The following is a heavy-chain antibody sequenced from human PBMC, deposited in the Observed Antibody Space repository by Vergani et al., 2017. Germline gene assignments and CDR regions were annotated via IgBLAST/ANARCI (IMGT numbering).Heavy chain of an antibody. Sequence: QLLESGGGLIQPGGSLRLSCAASGFTFNSYAMTWVRQAPGKGLEWVSGINNNGGRTYYADSVKGRFTISRDNSKNTLYLEMTDLRTEDTATYYCAKVCRSTSCPYGVVAFDVWGHGTMVTVSS. CDR2: INNNGGRT. CDR3: AKVCRSTSCPYGVVAFDV. CDR1: GFTFNSYA. D-gene: IGHD2-2*01. J-gene: IGHJ3*01. V-gene: IGHV3-23*01.